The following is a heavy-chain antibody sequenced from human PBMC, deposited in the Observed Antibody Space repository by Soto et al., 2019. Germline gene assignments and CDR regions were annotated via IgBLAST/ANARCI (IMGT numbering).Heavy chain of an antibody. D-gene: IGHD3-3*01. J-gene: IGHJ6*02. CDR2: IYYSGST. V-gene: IGHV4-39*01. Sequence: SETLSLTCTVSGGSISSSSYYWGWIRQPPGKGLDWIGSIYYSGSTYYNPSLKSRVTISVDTSKNQFSLKLSSVTAADTAVYFCVRGQPHRITIFEVVIRSYDYGMDVWGQGTTVTVSS. CDR3: VRGQPHRITIFEVVIRSYDYGMDV. CDR1: GGSISSSSYY.